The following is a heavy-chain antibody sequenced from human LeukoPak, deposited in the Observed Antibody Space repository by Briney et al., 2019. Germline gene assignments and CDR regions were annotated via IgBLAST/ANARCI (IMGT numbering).Heavy chain of an antibody. CDR2: INTDGSST. CDR1: GFTFSIYW. CDR3: ARDYSSSWYYYYYYMDV. D-gene: IGHD6-13*01. J-gene: IGHJ6*03. Sequence: GGSLRLSCAASGFTFSIYWMHWVRQAPGKGLVWVSRINTDGSSTSYADSVKGRFTISRDNAKNTLYLQMNSLRAEDTAVYYCARDYSSSWYYYYYYMDVWGKGTTVTVSS. V-gene: IGHV3-74*01.